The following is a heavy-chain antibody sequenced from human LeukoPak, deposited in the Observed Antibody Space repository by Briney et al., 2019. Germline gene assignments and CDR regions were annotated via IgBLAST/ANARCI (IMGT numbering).Heavy chain of an antibody. CDR2: IMQDGSEK. V-gene: IGHV3-7*01. CDR1: GFTFSSYW. D-gene: IGHD2-21*01. CDR3: ASCGPHWDSFDY. J-gene: IGHJ4*02. Sequence: GGSLRLSCAASGFTFSSYWMSWVRQAPGKGLEWVANIMQDGSEKYYVDSVKGRFTISRDNAKNSLYLQMNSLRAEDTAVYYCASCGPHWDSFDYWGQGTLVTVSS.